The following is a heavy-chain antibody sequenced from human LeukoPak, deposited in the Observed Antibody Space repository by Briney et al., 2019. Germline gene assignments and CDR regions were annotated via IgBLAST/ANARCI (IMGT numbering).Heavy chain of an antibody. CDR1: GFTFSNAW. V-gene: IGHV3-15*01. CDR2: IKSKTDGGTT. CDR3: TTVLRYFDWLSEYFDY. D-gene: IGHD3-9*01. J-gene: IGHJ4*02. Sequence: GGSLRLSCAASGFTFSNAWMSWVRQAPGKGLEWVGRIKSKTDGGTTDYAAPVKGRFTISRDDSKNTLYLQMYSLKTEDTAVYYCTTVLRYFDWLSEYFDYWGQGTLVTVSS.